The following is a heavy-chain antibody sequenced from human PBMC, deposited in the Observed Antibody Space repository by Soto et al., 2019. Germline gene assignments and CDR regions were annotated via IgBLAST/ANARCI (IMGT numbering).Heavy chain of an antibody. CDR2: MYSNDEK. CDR1: GFSLSNARMG. D-gene: IGHD2-2*01. J-gene: IGHJ6*02. V-gene: IGHV2-26*01. CDR3: AATQSRDSYARVDYYYGMDV. Sequence: SGPTLVNPTETLTLTCTVSGFSLSNARMGVSWIRQPPGEALEWLAHMYSNDEKSYSTYLKRRITISKNTTKIQVVLTMTSMERLDTATYYCAATQSRDSYARVDYYYGMDVWGQGTTVTVSS.